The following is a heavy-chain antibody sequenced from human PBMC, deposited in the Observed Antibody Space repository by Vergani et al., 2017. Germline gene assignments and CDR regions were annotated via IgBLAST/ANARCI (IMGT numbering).Heavy chain of an antibody. Sequence: EVQLVESGGVVVQPGGSLRLSCAASGFTFSSYWMHWVRQAPGKGLVWVSRINSEGSSTSYADSVKGRFTISRDNAKNTLYLQMNSLRAEDTAVYYCAKVGRVAPTAEQLPRGWFDPWGQGTLVTVSS. CDR3: AKVGRVAPTAEQLPRGWFDP. CDR1: GFTFSSYW. J-gene: IGHJ5*02. D-gene: IGHD6-6*01. V-gene: IGHV3-74*02. CDR2: INSEGSST.